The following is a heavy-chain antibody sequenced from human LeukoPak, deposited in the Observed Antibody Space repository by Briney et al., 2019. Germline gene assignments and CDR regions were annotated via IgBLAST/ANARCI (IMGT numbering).Heavy chain of an antibody. D-gene: IGHD2-2*01. CDR1: GGSFSGYY. CDR3: SCSTDYYYYYGMDV. V-gene: IGHV4-34*01. J-gene: IGHJ6*02. CDR2: INHSGST. Sequence: SETLSLTCAVYGGSFSGYYWSWIRQPPGKGLEWIGEINHSGSTNYNPSLKSRVTTSVDTSKNQFSLKLSSVTAADTAVYYCSCSTDYYYYYGMDVWGQGTTVTVSS.